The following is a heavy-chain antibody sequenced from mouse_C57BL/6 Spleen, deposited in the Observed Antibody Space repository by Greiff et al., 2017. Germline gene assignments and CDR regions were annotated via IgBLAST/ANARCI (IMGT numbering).Heavy chain of an antibody. V-gene: IGHV1-80*01. Sequence: QVQLKQSGAELVKPGASVKISCKASGYAFSSYWMNWVKQRPGKGLEWIGQIYPGDGDTNYNGKFKGKATLTADKSSSTAYMQLSSLTSEDSAVYFCARRRANWDVGFAYWGQGTLVTVSA. CDR1: GYAFSSYW. CDR3: ARRRANWDVGFAY. J-gene: IGHJ3*01. CDR2: IYPGDGDT. D-gene: IGHD4-1*01.